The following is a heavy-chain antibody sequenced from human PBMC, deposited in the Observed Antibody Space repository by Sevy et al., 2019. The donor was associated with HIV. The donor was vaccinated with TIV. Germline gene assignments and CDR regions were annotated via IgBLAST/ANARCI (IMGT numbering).Heavy chain of an antibody. Sequence: ASVKVSCKASGYTFTSYGISWVRQAPGQGLEWMGWISAYKGNTNYTQKLQGRVTMTTDTSTRTAYMELRSLRSDDTAVYYCARRVTRIHGTDYWGQGTLVTVSS. CDR3: ARRVTRIHGTDY. J-gene: IGHJ4*02. D-gene: IGHD1-1*01. CDR1: GYTFTSYG. CDR2: ISAYKGNT. V-gene: IGHV1-18*04.